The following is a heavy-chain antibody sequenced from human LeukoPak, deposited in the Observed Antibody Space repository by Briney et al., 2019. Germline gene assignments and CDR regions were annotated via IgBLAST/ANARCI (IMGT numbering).Heavy chain of an antibody. Sequence: GASVKVSCKASGYTFTSYGISWVRQAPGQGLEWMGWISGYNGNTKYAQKLHGRVTMTTDTSTSTAYMELRSLRSDDTAVYYCARADYCSGGSCYSGNFDYWGQGTLVTASS. D-gene: IGHD2-15*01. CDR1: GYTFTSYG. CDR3: ARADYCSGGSCYSGNFDY. V-gene: IGHV1-18*01. J-gene: IGHJ4*02. CDR2: ISGYNGNT.